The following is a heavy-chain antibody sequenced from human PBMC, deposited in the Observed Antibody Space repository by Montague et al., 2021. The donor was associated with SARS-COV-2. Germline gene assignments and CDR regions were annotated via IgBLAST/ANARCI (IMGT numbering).Heavy chain of an antibody. D-gene: IGHD3-9*01. V-gene: IGHV3-30*04. CDR3: ARDLESTGYFDPYYYHGMDV. J-gene: IGHJ6*02. CDR1: GFTFSSYA. Sequence: SLRLSCAASGFTFSSYALHWVRQAPGKGLEWVADISHEGSYKYYSDSVKVRFTISRDNSKNTLYLDMNSLRAEDTALYYCARDLESTGYFDPYYYHGMDVWGQGTTVTVSS. CDR2: ISHEGSYK.